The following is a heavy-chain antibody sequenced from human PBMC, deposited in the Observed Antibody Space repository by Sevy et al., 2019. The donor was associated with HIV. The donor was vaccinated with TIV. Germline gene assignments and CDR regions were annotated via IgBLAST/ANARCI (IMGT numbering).Heavy chain of an antibody. V-gene: IGHV4-34*01. CDR2: INHSGST. Sequence: SETLSLTCAVYGGSFSGYYWSWIRQPPGKGLEWIGEINHSGSTNYNPSLKSRVTISVDTSKNQFSLKLSSVTAADTAVYYCARGRVINYYGSGSYYFYYYYMDVWGKGTTVTVSS. CDR1: GGSFSGYY. D-gene: IGHD3-10*01. CDR3: ARGRVINYYGSGSYYFYYYYMDV. J-gene: IGHJ6*03.